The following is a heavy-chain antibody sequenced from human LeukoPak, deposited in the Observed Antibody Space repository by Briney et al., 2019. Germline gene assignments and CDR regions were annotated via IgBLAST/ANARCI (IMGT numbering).Heavy chain of an antibody. CDR3: ARGPLLSSGYYYGYY. J-gene: IGHJ4*02. CDR1: GGSCSGYY. D-gene: IGHD3-22*01. V-gene: IGHV4-34*01. CDR2: TNHSGST. Sequence: PSETLSLTSSVYGGSCSGYYWRWIRQAPGKGQKWIGDTNHSGSTNDNPTLKSRVTTSVDPSENQFSLKLSSVTAADTAVYYCARGPLLSSGYYYGYYWGQGTLVTVSS.